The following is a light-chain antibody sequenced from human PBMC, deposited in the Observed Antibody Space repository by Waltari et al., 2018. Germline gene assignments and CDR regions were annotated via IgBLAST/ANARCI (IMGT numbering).Light chain of an antibody. V-gene: IGLV2-14*01. CDR1: SSDVGGYNY. CDR2: DVS. CDR3: SSYTSSSTLV. Sequence: QSALTQPASVSGSPGQSITISCTGPSSDVGGYNYVSWYQQHPGKAPKLMIYDVSKRPAGVAKRFSGSKSGNTASLTISGLQAEDEADYYCSSYTSSSTLVFGGGTKLTVL. J-gene: IGLJ3*02.